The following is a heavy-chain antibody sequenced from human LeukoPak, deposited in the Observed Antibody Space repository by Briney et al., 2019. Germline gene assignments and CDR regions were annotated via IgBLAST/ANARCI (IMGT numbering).Heavy chain of an antibody. CDR2: IYSGGST. Sequence: GGSLRLSCAASGFSVSSTYMSWVRQAPGKGLDWVSVIYSGGSTYYADSVKGRFTISRDNSKNMVYLQMNSLRAEDTAVYYCARLPGGRQLNWGQGTLVSVSS. CDR3: ARLPGGRQLN. J-gene: IGHJ4*02. D-gene: IGHD1-1*01. V-gene: IGHV3-53*01. CDR1: GFSVSSTY.